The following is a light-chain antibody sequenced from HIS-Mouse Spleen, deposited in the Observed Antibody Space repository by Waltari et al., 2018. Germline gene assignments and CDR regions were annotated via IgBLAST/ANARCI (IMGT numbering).Light chain of an antibody. Sequence: QSALTQPRSVSGSPGQSVTISCTGTSSDVGGYNYVSWYQQHPGKAPKLMIYDVSKRPSGGPDRFAGSKSGITASLTISGLQAEDEADYYCCSYAGSYTWVFGGGTKLTVL. CDR1: SSDVGGYNY. V-gene: IGLV2-11*01. CDR3: CSYAGSYTWV. J-gene: IGLJ3*02. CDR2: DVS.